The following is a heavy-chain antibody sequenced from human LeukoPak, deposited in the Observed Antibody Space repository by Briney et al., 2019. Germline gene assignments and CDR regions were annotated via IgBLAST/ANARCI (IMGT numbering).Heavy chain of an antibody. CDR3: ARVHRIAMVRGVITYYYYGIDV. CDR2: INHSGST. J-gene: IGHJ6*02. V-gene: IGHV4-34*01. Sequence: SETLSLTCAVYGGSFSGYYWSWIRQPPGKGLEWIGEINHSGSTNYNPSLKSRVTISVDTSKNQFSLKLSSVTAADTAVYYCARVHRIAMVRGVITYYYYGIDVWGQGTTVTVSS. CDR1: GGSFSGYY. D-gene: IGHD3-10*01.